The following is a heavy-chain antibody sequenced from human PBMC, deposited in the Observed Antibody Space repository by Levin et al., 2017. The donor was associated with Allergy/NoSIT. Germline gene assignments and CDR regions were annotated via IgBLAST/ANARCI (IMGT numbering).Heavy chain of an antibody. CDR3: ARDPATSGYYPDS. V-gene: IGHV3-48*02. Sequence: LSLTCAASGFTFSTYSMNWVRQAPGKGLEWVSYISSSSTTIYSADSVKGRFTISRDNAKNSLYLQMNNLRDEDTAVYYCARDPATSGYYPDSWGQGTLVTVSS. CDR1: GFTFSTYS. D-gene: IGHD3-22*01. J-gene: IGHJ4*02. CDR2: ISSSSTTI.